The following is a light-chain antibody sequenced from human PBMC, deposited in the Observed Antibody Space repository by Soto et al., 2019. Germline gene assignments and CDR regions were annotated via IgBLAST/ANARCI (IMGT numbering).Light chain of an antibody. CDR2: GAS. J-gene: IGKJ1*01. CDR3: QQYGSSPAS. V-gene: IGKV3-20*01. CDR1: QSVSSSY. Sequence: EIVLTQSPGTLSLSPGERDTLSCRASQSVSSSYLAWYQQKPGQARRLLIYGASSRATGIPDRFSGSGSGPDFTLTISRLEPEDCVVYYCQQYGSSPASFGQGTKVEIK.